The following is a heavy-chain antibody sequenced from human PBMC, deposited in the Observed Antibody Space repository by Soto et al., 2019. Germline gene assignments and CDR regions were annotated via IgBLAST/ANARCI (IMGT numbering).Heavy chain of an antibody. J-gene: IGHJ5*02. Sequence: QLQLQESGPGLVKPSETLSLTCTVSGGSISSSSFHWGWIRQPPGNGLEWIGSIYYSVSTYCSPSPKPPVTISVDTSKNQFALKLSSVTAADTAVYYCARRERAAGTDWWFDPWGQGTLVTVSS. CDR1: GGSISSSSFH. CDR3: ARRERAAGTDWWFDP. D-gene: IGHD6-13*01. CDR2: IYYSVST. V-gene: IGHV4-39*01.